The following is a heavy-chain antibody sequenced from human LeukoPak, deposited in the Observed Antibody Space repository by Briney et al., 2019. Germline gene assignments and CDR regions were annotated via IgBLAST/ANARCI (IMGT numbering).Heavy chain of an antibody. J-gene: IGHJ4*02. CDR2: IYSSGST. Sequence: KPSETLSLXCTVSGGSISSYYWNWIRQPAGRGLEWIGRIYSSGSTNYNPSLKSRVTMSVDTSKNQLSLKLSSVTAADTAVYYCARESSGWYHDYWGPGTLVTVSS. CDR3: ARESSGWYHDY. V-gene: IGHV4-4*07. D-gene: IGHD6-19*01. CDR1: GGSISSYY.